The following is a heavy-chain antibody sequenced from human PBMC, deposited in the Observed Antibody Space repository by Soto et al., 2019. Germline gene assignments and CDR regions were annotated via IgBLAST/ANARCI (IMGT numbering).Heavy chain of an antibody. D-gene: IGHD3-10*01. CDR1: GFTFSSYS. J-gene: IGHJ4*02. V-gene: IGHV3-48*01. CDR3: ARVVYGSGSPVDY. Sequence: PGGSLRLSCAVSGFTFSSYSMNWVRQAPGKGLEWVSYISSSSGTIYYADSVKGRFTISRDNANNSLYLQMKSLRAEDTAVCYCARVVYGSGSPVDYWGLGTLVTVSS. CDR2: ISSSSGTI.